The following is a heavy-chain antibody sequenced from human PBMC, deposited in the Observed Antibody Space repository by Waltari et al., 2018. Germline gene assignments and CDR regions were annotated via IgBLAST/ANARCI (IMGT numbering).Heavy chain of an antibody. Sequence: QVQLQESGPGLVKPSQTLSLTCTVSGGSISSGSYYWSWIRQPAGKGLEWIGRIYTRGSTTNNPTLKSRVTISVDTSKNQFSLKLSSVTAADTAVYYCARDAFEYSSSSEVYYYYGMDVWGQGTTVTVSS. D-gene: IGHD6-6*01. CDR3: ARDAFEYSSSSEVYYYYGMDV. CDR1: GGSISSGSYY. J-gene: IGHJ6*02. CDR2: IYTRGST. V-gene: IGHV4-61*02.